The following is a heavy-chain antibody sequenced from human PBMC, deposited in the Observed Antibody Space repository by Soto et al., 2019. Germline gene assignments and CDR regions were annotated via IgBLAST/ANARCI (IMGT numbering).Heavy chain of an antibody. CDR3: TGGPPNWGFDS. CDR2: MSPKTANT. CDR1: GYTFTSYD. V-gene: IGHV1-8*01. D-gene: IGHD7-27*01. Sequence: GASGKVSCKASGYTFTSYDINWVRQTAGQGLEWMGWMSPKTANTGYAQKFQDRVTMTRSTSISTAYMELSSLTSEDTAVYYCTGGPPNWGFDSWGQGTPVTVSS. J-gene: IGHJ5*01.